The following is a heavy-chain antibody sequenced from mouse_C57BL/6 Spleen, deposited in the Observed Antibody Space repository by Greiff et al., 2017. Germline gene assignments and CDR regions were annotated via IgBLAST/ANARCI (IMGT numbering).Heavy chain of an antibody. V-gene: IGHV5-4*01. Sequence: EVKLVESGGGLVKPGGSLKLSCAASGFTFSSYAMSWVRQTPEQRLEWVATISAGGSYTYYPDNVKGRFTISRDNAKNNQYLQMSHLKSEDTAMYYCAGDHTTVIPNWYFEVWGTGTTVTVSS. CDR2: ISAGGSYT. D-gene: IGHD1-1*01. CDR1: GFTFSSYA. J-gene: IGHJ1*03. CDR3: AGDHTTVIPNWYFEV.